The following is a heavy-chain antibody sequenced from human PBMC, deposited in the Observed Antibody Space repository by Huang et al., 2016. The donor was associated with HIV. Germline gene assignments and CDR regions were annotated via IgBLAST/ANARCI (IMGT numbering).Heavy chain of an antibody. D-gene: IGHD1-7*01. CDR2: IKQDESEK. J-gene: IGHJ6*02. Sequence: VESGGRLVQPGGSIRLSCVGSTFRFGGYWMSWVRQSRGKGLEWVANIKQDESEKYYVDSVKGRFNISRDNAKKVLFLEMNNVRVEDTATYYCATKTAAMDIWGQGTTVTVS. CDR1: TFRFGGYW. V-gene: IGHV3-7*01. CDR3: ATKTAAMDI.